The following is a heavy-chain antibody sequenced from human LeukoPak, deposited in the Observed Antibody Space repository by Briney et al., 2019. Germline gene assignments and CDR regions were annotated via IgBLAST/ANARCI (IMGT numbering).Heavy chain of an antibody. CDR1: GYTLTALT. D-gene: IGHD1-26*01. CDR2: FDPEDGET. CDR3: AIWGTGSFSDPAFDY. J-gene: IGHJ4*02. V-gene: IGHV1-24*01. Sequence: ASVRVSCKVSGYTLTALTMHWVRQAPGKGLEWMGGFDPEDGETIYAQKFQGRVTMTEDTSTDTAYMELTSLTSEDTAVYYCAIWGTGSFSDPAFDYWGQGTLVTVSS.